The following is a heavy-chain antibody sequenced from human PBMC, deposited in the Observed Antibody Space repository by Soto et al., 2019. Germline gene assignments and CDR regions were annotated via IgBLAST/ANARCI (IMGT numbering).Heavy chain of an antibody. CDR2: NNPNSGGT. CDR1: GYTFIGHY. J-gene: IGHJ3*01. CDR3: ARDSYYDILTGYSRNAFDV. Sequence: GASVKVSCKASGYTFIGHYINWVRQAPGQGLEWMGWNNPNSGGTNFAQKFQGRVTMTRDTSITTAYMELTRLRSDDTAVYYCARDSYYDILTGYSRNAFDVPGQGTMVTV. D-gene: IGHD3-9*01. V-gene: IGHV1-2*02.